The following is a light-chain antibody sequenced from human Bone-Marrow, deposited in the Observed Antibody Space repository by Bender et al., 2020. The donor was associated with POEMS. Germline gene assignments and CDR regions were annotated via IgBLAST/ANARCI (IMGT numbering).Light chain of an antibody. J-gene: IGLJ3*02. CDR3: SAWDDSLSGWV. CDR2: YDD. Sequence: QSVLTQAPSASGSPGQRVTISCSGSSSNIGNHGVNWYQQLPGEAPKLLIYYDDLLTPGVSDRFSASKSGTSASLAISELQSEDEAIYYCSAWDDSLSGWVFGGGTKLTVL. V-gene: IGLV1-36*01. CDR1: SSNIGNHG.